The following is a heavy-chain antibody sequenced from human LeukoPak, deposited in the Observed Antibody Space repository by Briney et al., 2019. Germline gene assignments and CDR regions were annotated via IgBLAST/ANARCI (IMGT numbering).Heavy chain of an antibody. J-gene: IGHJ5*01. CDR2: ISSDGSNT. CDR1: GFTFSTYW. Sequence: PGGSLRLPCAVSGFTFSTYWMDWVRQAPGKGLVWVSRISSDGSNTAYADSVKGRFTISRDNAKNTLFLQMSSLRAEDTAVYYCAKRGDGGAWYDSWGQGTLVIVSS. V-gene: IGHV3-74*01. D-gene: IGHD5-24*01. CDR3: AKRGDGGAWYDS.